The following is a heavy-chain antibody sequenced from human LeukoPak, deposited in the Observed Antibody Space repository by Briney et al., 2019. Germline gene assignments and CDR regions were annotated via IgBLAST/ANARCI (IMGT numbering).Heavy chain of an antibody. CDR2: ISAYNGNT. CDR3: ARAPQARRYNWNYGGPFDY. D-gene: IGHD1-7*01. V-gene: IGHV1-18*01. Sequence: ASVKVSFKASGYTFTSYGISWVRQAPGQGLEWMGWISAYNGNTNYAQKLQGRVTMTTDTSTSTAYMELRSLRSDDTAVYYCARAPQARRYNWNYGGPFDYWGQGTLVTVSS. CDR1: GYTFTSYG. J-gene: IGHJ4*02.